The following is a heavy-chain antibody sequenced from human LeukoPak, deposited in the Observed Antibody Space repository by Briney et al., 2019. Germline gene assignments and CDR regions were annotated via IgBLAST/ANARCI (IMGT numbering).Heavy chain of an antibody. J-gene: IGHJ4*02. D-gene: IGHD6-13*01. CDR3: ARDSGYSSSWYLLYFDY. V-gene: IGHV1-2*02. CDR2: INPNSGGT. Sequence: GASVKVSCKASGYAFTGYYMHWVRQAPGQGLEWMGWINPNSGGTNYAQKFQGRVTMTRDTSISTAYMELSRLRSDDTAVYYCARDSGYSSSWYLLYFDYWGQGTLVTVSS. CDR1: GYAFTGYY.